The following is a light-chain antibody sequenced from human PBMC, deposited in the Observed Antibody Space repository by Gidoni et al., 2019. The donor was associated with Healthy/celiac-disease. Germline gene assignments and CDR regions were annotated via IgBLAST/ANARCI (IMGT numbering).Light chain of an antibody. Sequence: VMTQSPATLSVSPGERATLSCRASQSVSSNLAWYQQKPGQAPRLLIYGASTRATGIPARFSGSGSGTEFTLTISSLQSEDFAVYYCQQYETFGPGTKVDIK. J-gene: IGKJ3*01. V-gene: IGKV3-15*01. CDR2: GAS. CDR3: QQYET. CDR1: QSVSSN.